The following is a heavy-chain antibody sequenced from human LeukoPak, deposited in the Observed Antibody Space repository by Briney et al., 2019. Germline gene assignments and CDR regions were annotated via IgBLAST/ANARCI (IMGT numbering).Heavy chain of an antibody. J-gene: IGHJ2*01. CDR2: VYYGGTT. D-gene: IGHD2-8*01. Sequence: PSETVSLTCSVSAGSVCGLYWGWLRQSPGKGLEWVGCVYYGGTTYYNPSLQSRVTISADTSNNQFSPELSSVTAADTAVYYGTALYSCTDFCLSSYWFFDIWGRGTLVTVSS. CDR1: AGSVCGLY. CDR3: TALYSCTDFCLSSYWFFDI. V-gene: IGHV4-59*02.